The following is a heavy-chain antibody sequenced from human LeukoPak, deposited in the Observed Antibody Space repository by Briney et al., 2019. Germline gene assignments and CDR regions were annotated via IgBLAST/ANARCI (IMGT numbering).Heavy chain of an antibody. CDR2: IYYSGST. V-gene: IGHV4-59*01. CDR3: ARVSDYYYGMDV. CDR1: GGSISSYY. Sequence: SETLSLTCTVSGGSISSYYWSWIQQPPGKGLEWIGYIYYSGSTNYNPSLKSRVTISVDTSKNQFSLKLSSVTAADTAVYYCARVSDYYYGMDVWGQGTTVTVSS. J-gene: IGHJ6*02.